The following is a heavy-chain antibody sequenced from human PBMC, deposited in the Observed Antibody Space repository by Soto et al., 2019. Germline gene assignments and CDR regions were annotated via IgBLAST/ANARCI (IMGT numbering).Heavy chain of an antibody. CDR3: AREWPHLDC. J-gene: IGHJ4*02. Sequence: PGGSLRLSCAASGFTVSSNYMSWVRQAPGKGLEWVSVIYSGGSTFYADSVKGRFTISRDNSKNMVYLQMNGMRAEDTAVYYCAREWPHLDCWGQGTLVTVSS. CDR2: IYSGGST. V-gene: IGHV3-53*01. CDR1: GFTVSSNY.